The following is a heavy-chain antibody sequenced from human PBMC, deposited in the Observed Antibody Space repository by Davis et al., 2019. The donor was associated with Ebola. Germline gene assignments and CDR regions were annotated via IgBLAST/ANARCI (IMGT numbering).Heavy chain of an antibody. D-gene: IGHD3-9*01. J-gene: IGHJ4*02. CDR3: ARDAFSLSRYDTEDH. V-gene: IGHV3-9*01. CDR1: GFSFEGYA. CDR2: INWNGNFI. Sequence: GGSLRLSCAASGFSFEGYAMYWVRQAPGRGLDWVSTINWNGNFIDYADSVKGRFSVSRDNARDSLYLQMDSLRVEDTAIYYCARDAFSLSRYDTEDHWGQGTLVTDSS.